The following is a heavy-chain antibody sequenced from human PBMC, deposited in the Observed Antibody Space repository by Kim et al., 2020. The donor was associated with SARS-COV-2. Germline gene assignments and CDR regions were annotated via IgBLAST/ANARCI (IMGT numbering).Heavy chain of an antibody. CDR1: GYIFTTYY. J-gene: IGHJ4*02. Sequence: ASVKVSCKTSGYIFTTYYMHWVRQAPGQGLEWMGIINPSGGSTNYAQKFQGRVTMTRDTSTSTVYMELSSLRSEDTAVYYCARGGCGGGSCSLIDYWGQGTLVTVSS. V-gene: IGHV1-46*01. D-gene: IGHD2-15*01. CDR2: INPSGGST. CDR3: ARGGCGGGSCSLIDY.